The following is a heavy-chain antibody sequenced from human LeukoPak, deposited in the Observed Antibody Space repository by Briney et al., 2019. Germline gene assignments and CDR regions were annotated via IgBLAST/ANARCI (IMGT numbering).Heavy chain of an antibody. CDR2: INHSGST. D-gene: IGHD6-19*01. V-gene: IGHV4-34*01. J-gene: IGHJ4*02. Sequence: SETLSLTCAVYGGSFSGYYWSWIRQPPGEGLEWIGEINHSGSTNYNPSLKSRVTISVDTSKNQFSLKLSSVTAADTAVYYCARGLSGYSSGWGQGTLVTVSS. CDR3: ARGLSGYSSG. CDR1: GGSFSGYY.